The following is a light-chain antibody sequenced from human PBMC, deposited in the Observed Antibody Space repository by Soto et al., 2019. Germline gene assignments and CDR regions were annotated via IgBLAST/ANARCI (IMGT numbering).Light chain of an antibody. J-gene: IGLJ2*01. Sequence: QSALTQPRSVSGSPGQSVTISCTGTSSDVGYYNYVSWYQQHPGKAPKLMIYDVNKWPSGVPDRFSGSKSGNTASLTISGLQAEDEGDYYCCSYAGSYTVVFGGGTKVTVL. V-gene: IGLV2-11*01. CDR2: DVN. CDR1: SSDVGYYNY. CDR3: CSYAGSYTVV.